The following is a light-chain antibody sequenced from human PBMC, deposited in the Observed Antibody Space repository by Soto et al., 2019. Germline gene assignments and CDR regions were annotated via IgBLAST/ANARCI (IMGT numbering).Light chain of an antibody. CDR2: KVS. J-gene: IGKJ2*01. CDR1: QSLVHSDGNTH. CDR3: MQGTHWPYT. Sequence: DVVMTQSPLSLPVTLGQPASISCRSTQSLVHSDGNTHLNWFQQRRGQSPRRLVCKVSTRESGVPDRFSGSASGTDFTLKISRVEAEDLGVYYCMQGTHWPYTFGQGTKLEIK. V-gene: IGKV2-30*02.